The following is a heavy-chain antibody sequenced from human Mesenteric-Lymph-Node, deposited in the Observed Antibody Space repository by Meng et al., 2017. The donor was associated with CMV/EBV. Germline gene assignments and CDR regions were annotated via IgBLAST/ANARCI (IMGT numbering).Heavy chain of an antibody. CDR1: GGTFNNFA. Sequence: SVKVSCKASGGTFNNFALSWVRQAPGKGLEWMGGIIPIFGTPIYAQKFQARLTISTDESTRTAYMELSSLRSEDTAIYYCARGDIVLVSDGPSIPIFDYWGQGTLVTVS. CDR2: IIPIFGTP. J-gene: IGHJ4*02. D-gene: IGHD2-15*01. V-gene: IGHV1-69*05. CDR3: ARGDIVLVSDGPSIPIFDY.